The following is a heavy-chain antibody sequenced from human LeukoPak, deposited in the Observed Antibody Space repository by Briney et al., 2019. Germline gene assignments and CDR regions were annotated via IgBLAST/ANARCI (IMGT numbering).Heavy chain of an antibody. J-gene: IGHJ5*02. CDR1: GGTFSSYA. V-gene: IGHV1-69*04. D-gene: IGHD2-21*02. CDR3: ARDGAAGGDWPSRPDNCFDP. Sequence: GASVKVSCKASGGTFSSYAISWVRQAPGQGLEWMGRIIPIFGIANYAQKFQGRVTITADKSTSTAYMELSSLRSEDTAVYYCARDGAAGGDWPSRPDNCFDPWGQGTLVTVSS. CDR2: IIPIFGIA.